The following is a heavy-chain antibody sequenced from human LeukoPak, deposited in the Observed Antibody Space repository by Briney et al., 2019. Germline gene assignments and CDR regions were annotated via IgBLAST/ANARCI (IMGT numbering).Heavy chain of an antibody. D-gene: IGHD3-3*01. V-gene: IGHV4-59*01. Sequence: SETLSLTCTVSGFSISSYYWSWIRQPPGKGLEWVGYIYYSGSTNYNPSLKSRVTISVDTSKNQFSLKLSSVTAADTAVYYCARDLPITIFGVVIRAGMDVWGQGTTVTVSS. CDR3: ARDLPITIFGVVIRAGMDV. CDR1: GFSISSYY. CDR2: IYYSGST. J-gene: IGHJ6*02.